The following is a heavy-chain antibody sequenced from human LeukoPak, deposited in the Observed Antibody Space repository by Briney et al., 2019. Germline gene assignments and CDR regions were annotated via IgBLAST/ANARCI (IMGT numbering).Heavy chain of an antibody. D-gene: IGHD4-17*01. CDR3: ARMTTVNYYYGLDV. V-gene: IGHV4-59*08. CDR1: GGSISNYY. CDR2: IYCSGNT. J-gene: IGHJ6*02. Sequence: PSETLSLTCTVSGGSISNYYWPWIRQPPGKGLEWIGYIYCSGNTNYNPSLKSRVTISVDTSKNQFSLKLNSVTAADTAVYYCARMTTVNYYYGLDVWGQGTTVTVSS.